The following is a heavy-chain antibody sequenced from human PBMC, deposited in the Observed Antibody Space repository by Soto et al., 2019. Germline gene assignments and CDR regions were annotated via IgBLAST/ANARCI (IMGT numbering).Heavy chain of an antibody. CDR1: GVSFSSYW. V-gene: IGHV3-74*01. D-gene: IGHD1-1*01. J-gene: IGHJ5*02. Sequence: PGGSLRLSCAASGVSFSSYWMHWVRQAPGKGLVWVSRINTDGSSTSYADSVKGRFTFSRDNAKNTLYLQMNSLRAEDTAVYYCAREVGTTWFDPWGQGTLVTVSS. CDR2: INTDGSST. CDR3: AREVGTTWFDP.